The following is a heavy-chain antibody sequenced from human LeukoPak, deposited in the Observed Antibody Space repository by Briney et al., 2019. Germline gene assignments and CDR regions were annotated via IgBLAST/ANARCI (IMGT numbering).Heavy chain of an antibody. V-gene: IGHV3-9*01. Sequence: PGRSLRLSCAASGFTFDDYAMHWVRQAPGKGLEWVSGISWNSGSIGYADSVKGRFTISRDNAKNSLYLQMNSMRAEDTALYYCGKDVRYCSSTSCSDYYYYGMDVWGQGTTVTVSS. D-gene: IGHD2-2*01. CDR1: GFTFDDYA. CDR2: ISWNSGSI. J-gene: IGHJ6*02. CDR3: GKDVRYCSSTSCSDYYYYGMDV.